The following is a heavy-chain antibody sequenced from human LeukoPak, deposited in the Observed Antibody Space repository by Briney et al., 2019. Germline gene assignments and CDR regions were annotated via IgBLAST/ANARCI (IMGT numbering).Heavy chain of an antibody. D-gene: IGHD1-26*01. CDR2: IYYSGST. V-gene: IGHV4-61*01. CDR1: GGSVSSGSYY. CDR3: ARDRPSIVGAKGAFDI. Sequence: SETLSLTCTVSGGSVSSGSYYWSWIRQPPGKGLEWIGYIYYSGSTYYNPSLKSRVTISVDTSKNQFSLKLSSVTAADTAVYYCARDRPSIVGAKGAFDIWGQGTMVTVSS. J-gene: IGHJ3*02.